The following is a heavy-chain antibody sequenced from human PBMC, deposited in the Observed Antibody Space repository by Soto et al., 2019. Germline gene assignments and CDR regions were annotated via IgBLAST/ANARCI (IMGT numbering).Heavy chain of an antibody. Sequence: LRLSCAASGFIFSSYAMHWVRQAPGKGLEWVALISYDGAKKDHADSVKGRFSVFRDNSKNTLYLQMNSLRPEDTAVYYCAQGIPGYYYGMDVWGQGTMVTVSS. CDR2: ISYDGAKK. CDR1: GFIFSSYA. V-gene: IGHV3-30-3*01. J-gene: IGHJ6*02. D-gene: IGHD2-2*02. CDR3: AQGIPGYYYGMDV.